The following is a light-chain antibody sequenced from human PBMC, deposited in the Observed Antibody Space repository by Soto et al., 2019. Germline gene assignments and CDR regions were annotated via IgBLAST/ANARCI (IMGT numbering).Light chain of an antibody. CDR1: SSNFGAGYD. CDR2: ANS. J-gene: IGLJ2*01. V-gene: IGLV1-40*01. CDR3: QSYDSSLSGSLV. Sequence: QLVLTQPPSVSGAPGQRITISCTGSSSNFGAGYDVHWYQQLPGTAPKLLIYANSSRPSGVPDRFSGSKSGTSASLAITGLQAEDEADYYCQSYDSSLSGSLVFGGGTKLTVL.